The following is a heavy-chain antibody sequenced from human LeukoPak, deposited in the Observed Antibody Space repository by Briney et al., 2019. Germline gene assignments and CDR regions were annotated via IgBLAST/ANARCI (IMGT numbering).Heavy chain of an antibody. Sequence: GASVKVSCKASGYTFTGYYMHWVRQAPGQGLEWMGWINPNSGGTNYAQKFQGRVTMTRDTSISTAYMELSRLRSDDTAVYYCARGRAAGEIRFATITMVRENTTPGDYWGQGTLVTVSS. D-gene: IGHD3-10*01. CDR1: GYTFTGYY. V-gene: IGHV1-2*02. CDR2: INPNSGGT. J-gene: IGHJ4*02. CDR3: ARGRAAGEIRFATITMVRENTTPGDY.